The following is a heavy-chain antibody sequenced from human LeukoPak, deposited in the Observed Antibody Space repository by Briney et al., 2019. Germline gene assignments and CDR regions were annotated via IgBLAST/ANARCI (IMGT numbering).Heavy chain of an antibody. Sequence: GEALKISCNWSGYSLTRYWIGWVRQMPGKGLEWMGIIYPGDSDTRYSPSFQGQLTISADKPTSTACLQWSSLKASDTAMYYCARRFDGSGHYGMDVWGQGTTVTVSS. CDR1: GYSLTRYW. CDR3: ARRFDGSGHYGMDV. J-gene: IGHJ6*02. CDR2: IYPGDSDT. D-gene: IGHD3-10*01. V-gene: IGHV5-51*01.